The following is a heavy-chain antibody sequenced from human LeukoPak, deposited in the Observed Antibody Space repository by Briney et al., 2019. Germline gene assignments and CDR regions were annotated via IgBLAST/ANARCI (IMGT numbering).Heavy chain of an antibody. J-gene: IGHJ4*02. CDR3: ANAYCSSSSCYASYY. CDR2: ISGSTRST. CDR1: GFTFSSYA. V-gene: IGHV3-23*01. Sequence: GGSLRLSCAASGFTFSSYAMGWVRQAPGKGLEWVSAISGSTRSTYYADSVKGRFTISRDNTKNTLYLQMNSLRAEDTAVYYCANAYCSSSSCYASYYWGQGTLVTVSS. D-gene: IGHD2-2*01.